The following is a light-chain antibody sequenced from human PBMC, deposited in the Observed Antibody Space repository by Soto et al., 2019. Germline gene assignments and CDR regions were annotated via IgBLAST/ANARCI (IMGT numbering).Light chain of an antibody. J-gene: IGLJ1*01. CDR2: DVS. V-gene: IGLV2-14*01. CDR3: SSYTRSSTYV. CDR1: SSDVGGYNY. Sequence: QSALTQPASVSGSPGQSITISCTGTSSDVGGYNYVSWYQQYPGKAPKLMIYDVSNRHSGVSNRFSGSKSGNTASPTISGRQAEDEADDYCSSYTRSSTYVFGTGTKLTVL.